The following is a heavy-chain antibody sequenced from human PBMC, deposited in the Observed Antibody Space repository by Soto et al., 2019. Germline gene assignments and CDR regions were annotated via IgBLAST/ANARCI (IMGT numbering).Heavy chain of an antibody. CDR1: GFSLSTYW. CDR2: IKQDGSEI. D-gene: IGHD3-10*01. Sequence: EVQLLEPGGGVVQPGGSLRLSCTASGFSLSTYWMSWVRQPPGTGLEWVAYIKQDGSEIYYVDSVEGRFTISRDNAKESLYLQMNSLRVEDTSVYYCARGHYGLAGWCHGTTVTV. V-gene: IGHV3-7*05. CDR3: ARGHYGLAG. J-gene: IGHJ6*02.